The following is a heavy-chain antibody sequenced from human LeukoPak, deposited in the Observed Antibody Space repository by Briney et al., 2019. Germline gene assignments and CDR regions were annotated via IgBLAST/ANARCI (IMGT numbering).Heavy chain of an antibody. J-gene: IGHJ3*02. D-gene: IGHD3-22*01. V-gene: IGHV3-48*01. CDR2: SSSSSSSI. CDR3: ARKGYYSQAFDM. Sequence: GGSLRLSCAAAGFTFSSYSVNWVRQAPGKGLEWVSYSYSSSSSSSIYYADSVKGRFTISRDNAKNSLYLQMNSPRAEDTAVYYCARKGYYSQAFDMWGQGTMVTVSS. CDR1: GFTFSSYS.